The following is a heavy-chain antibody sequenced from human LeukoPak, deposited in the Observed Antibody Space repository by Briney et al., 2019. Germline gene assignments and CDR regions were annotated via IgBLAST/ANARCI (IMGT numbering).Heavy chain of an antibody. D-gene: IGHD5-24*01. J-gene: IGHJ5*02. CDR3: GRARGAYNWIDP. CDR2: VFYTGSA. Sequence: PSETLSLTCSVSGDSISTIGYYWAWIRQPPGKGLEWIGSVFYTGSAYYNPSLKSRLTISVDTSKNQFSLRVNSVAAADTAVYYCGRARGAYNWIDPRGQGTLVTVSS. CDR1: GDSISTIGYY. V-gene: IGHV4-39*07.